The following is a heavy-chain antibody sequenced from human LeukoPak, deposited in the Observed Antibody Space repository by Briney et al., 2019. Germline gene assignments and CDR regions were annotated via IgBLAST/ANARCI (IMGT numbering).Heavy chain of an antibody. V-gene: IGHV4-34*01. J-gene: IGHJ6*03. CDR1: GGSFRGYY. D-gene: IGHD6-13*01. Sequence: SETLSLTCAVYGGSFRGYYWNWIRQPPGKGLEWIGEFNHSGSTNYNPSLKSRVTISVDTSKNQFSLKLSSVTAAVTAVYYCASRRFSSSLGYMDVWGKGTTVTVSS. CDR3: ASRRFSSSLGYMDV. CDR2: FNHSGST.